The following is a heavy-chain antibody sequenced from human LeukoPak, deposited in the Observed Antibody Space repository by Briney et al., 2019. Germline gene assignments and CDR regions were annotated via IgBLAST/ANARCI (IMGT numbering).Heavy chain of an antibody. D-gene: IGHD3-22*01. J-gene: IGHJ4*02. CDR3: ARQSLQGSGYLPLDY. Sequence: PSETLSLTCTVSGGSISRYYWSWIRQPPGKGLEWIGYISYSGSTNYNPSLKSRVTISVDTSKNQFSLKLSSVTAADTAVYYCARQSLQGSGYLPLDYWGQGTLVTVSS. V-gene: IGHV4-59*08. CDR1: GGSISRYY. CDR2: ISYSGST.